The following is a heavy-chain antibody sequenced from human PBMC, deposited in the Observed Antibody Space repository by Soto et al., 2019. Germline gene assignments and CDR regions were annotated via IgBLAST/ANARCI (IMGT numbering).Heavy chain of an antibody. D-gene: IGHD6-19*01. CDR1: GFTFSSYS. V-gene: IGHV3-48*01. J-gene: IGHJ1*01. Sequence: GGSLRLSCDASGFTFSSYSFNWVRQAPGKGLEWLSYINRDSSVIYYADSVKGRFTISRDNSKNTLYLQMNSLRAEDTAVYYCAKEGIAVAGTRGYFQHWGQGTLVTVSS. CDR2: INRDSSVI. CDR3: AKEGIAVAGTRGYFQH.